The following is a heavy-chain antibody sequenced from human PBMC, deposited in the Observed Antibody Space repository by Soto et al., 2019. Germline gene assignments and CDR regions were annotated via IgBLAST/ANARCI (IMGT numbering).Heavy chain of an antibody. CDR2: ISSSSSTI. J-gene: IGHJ3*02. D-gene: IGHD3-10*01. Sequence: EVQLVESGGGLVQPGVSLRLSCAASGFTFSSYRMNWVRQAPGKGLEWVSYISSSSSTIYYADSVKGRFTISRDNAKNSLYLQMNSLRAEDTAVYYCARVEESLTGSHRGAFDIWGQGTMVTVSS. V-gene: IGHV3-48*01. CDR1: GFTFSSYR. CDR3: ARVEESLTGSHRGAFDI.